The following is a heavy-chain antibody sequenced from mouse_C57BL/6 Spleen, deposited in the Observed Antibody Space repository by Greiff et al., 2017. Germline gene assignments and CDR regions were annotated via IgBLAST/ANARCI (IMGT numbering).Heavy chain of an antibody. CDR3: ARDGANSNWYFDV. Sequence: EVKLVESGGGLVKPGGSLKLSCAASGFTFSSYAMSWVRQTPEKRLEWVATISDGGSYSYYPDNVKGRFTISRDNAKNNLYLQMSHLKSEDTAMYYCARDGANSNWYFDVWGTGTTVTVSS. D-gene: IGHD4-1*01. CDR1: GFTFSSYA. V-gene: IGHV5-4*01. CDR2: ISDGGSYS. J-gene: IGHJ1*03.